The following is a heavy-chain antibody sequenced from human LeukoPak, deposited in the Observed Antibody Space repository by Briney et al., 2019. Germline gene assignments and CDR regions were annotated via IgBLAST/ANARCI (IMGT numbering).Heavy chain of an antibody. CDR2: ISAYNGNT. CDR1: GYTFTSYG. J-gene: IGHJ4*02. D-gene: IGHD3-3*01. CDR3: ARDKEFNDFWSGYYTGFDY. Sequence: GASVKVSCKASGYTFTSYGISWVRQAPGQGLEWMGWISAYNGNTNYAQKLQGRVTMTTDTSTSTAYMELRSLRSDDTAVYYCARDKEFNDFWSGYYTGFDYWGQGTLVTVSS. V-gene: IGHV1-18*01.